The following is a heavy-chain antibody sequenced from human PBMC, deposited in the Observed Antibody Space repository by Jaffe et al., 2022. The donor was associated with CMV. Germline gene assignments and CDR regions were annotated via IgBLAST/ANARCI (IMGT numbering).Heavy chain of an antibody. D-gene: IGHD3-22*01. CDR1: GFTFSSYA. Sequence: EVQLLESGGGLVQPGGSLRLSCAASGFTFSSYAMSWVRQAPGKGLEWVSAISGSGGSTYYADSVKGRFTVSRDNSKNTLYLQMNSLRAEDTAVYYCAKFLYFDSSDFRTIGYWGQGTLVTVSS. J-gene: IGHJ4*02. V-gene: IGHV3-23*01. CDR2: ISGSGGST. CDR3: AKFLYFDSSDFRTIGY.